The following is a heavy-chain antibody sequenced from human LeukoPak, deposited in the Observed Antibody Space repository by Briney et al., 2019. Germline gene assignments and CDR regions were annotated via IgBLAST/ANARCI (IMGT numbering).Heavy chain of an antibody. V-gene: IGHV4-34*01. CDR1: GGSFSGYY. CDR2: INHSGST. Sequence: SETLSLTCAVYGGSFSGYYWSWIRQPPGKGLEWIGEINHSGSTNYNPSLKSRVTISVDTSKNQFSLKLSSVTAADTAVYYCARGWCSSTSCHYLDSDYWGQGTLVTVSS. J-gene: IGHJ4*02. D-gene: IGHD2-2*01. CDR3: ARGWCSSTSCHYLDSDY.